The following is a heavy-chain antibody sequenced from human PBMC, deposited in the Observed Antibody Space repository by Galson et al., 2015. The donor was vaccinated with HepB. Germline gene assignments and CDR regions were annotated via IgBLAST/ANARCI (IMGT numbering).Heavy chain of an antibody. J-gene: IGHJ3*02. CDR3: ARSLGTYSSGWYGLDAFDI. Sequence: QSGAEVKKPGESLKISCKGSGYSFTSYWIGWVRQMPGKGLEWMGIIYPGDSDTRYSPSFQGRVTISADKSISTAYLQWSSLKASDTAMYYCARSLGTYSSGWYGLDAFDIWGQGTMVTVSS. CDR1: GYSFTSYW. V-gene: IGHV5-51*03. CDR2: IYPGDSDT. D-gene: IGHD6-19*01.